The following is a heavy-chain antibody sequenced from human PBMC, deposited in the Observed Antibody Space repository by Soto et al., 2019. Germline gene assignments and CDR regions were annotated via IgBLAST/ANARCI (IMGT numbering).Heavy chain of an antibody. D-gene: IGHD5-18*01. CDR3: ARGLRHSYGYLDY. J-gene: IGHJ4*02. CDR2: INHSGST. V-gene: IGHV4-34*01. CDR1: GGSFSGYY. Sequence: PSETLSLPCAVYGGSFSGYYWSWIRQPPGKGLEWIGEINHSGSTNYNPSLKSRVTISIDTSKNQFSLKLSSVTAADTAVYYCARGLRHSYGYLDYWGQGTLVTVSS.